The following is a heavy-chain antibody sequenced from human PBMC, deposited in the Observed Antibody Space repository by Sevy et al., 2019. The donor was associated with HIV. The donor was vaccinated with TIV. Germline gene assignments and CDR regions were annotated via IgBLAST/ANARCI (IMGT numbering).Heavy chain of an antibody. J-gene: IGHJ4*02. CDR3: SRALATAVTPEYYFDY. D-gene: IGHD2-15*01. CDR1: GFTFDDYA. CDR2: ITRNSYEAYGGTR. Sequence: GGSLRLSCTASGFTFDDYAMSWFRQAPGKGLEWVAFITRNSYEAYGGTREYAASGKGRFTISRYDSKSIAYLQMNSLRTEDTAMYYCSRALATAVTPEYYFDYWGQGTLVTVSS. V-gene: IGHV3-49*03.